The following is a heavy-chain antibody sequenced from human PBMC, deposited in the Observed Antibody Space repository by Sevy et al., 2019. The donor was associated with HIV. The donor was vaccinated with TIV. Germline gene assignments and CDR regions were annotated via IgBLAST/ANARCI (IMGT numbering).Heavy chain of an antibody. CDR2: FFYSGST. J-gene: IGHJ6*02. CDR1: GDSISGYY. D-gene: IGHD6-13*01. V-gene: IGHV4-59*01. CDR3: ARGIAARRGMDV. Sequence: SETLSLTCTVSGDSISGYYWSWIRQPPGKGLEWIGYFFYSGSTNYNPSLKSRVTISVDTTRNQVSLKVRSVTAADTAVYYCARGIAARRGMDVWGQGTTVTVSS.